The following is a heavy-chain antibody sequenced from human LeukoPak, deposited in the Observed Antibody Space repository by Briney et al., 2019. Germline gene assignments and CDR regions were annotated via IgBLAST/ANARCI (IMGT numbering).Heavy chain of an antibody. CDR3: AKVHLFHYYYGMDV. D-gene: IGHD2-21*01. V-gene: IGHV3-9*01. Sequence: PGGSLRLSCAASGFTFDDYAMHWVRQAPGKGLEWGSGISWNSGSIGYADSVKGRFTISRDNAKNSLYLQMNSLRAEDTALYYCAKVHLFHYYYGMDVWGQGTTVTVSS. CDR2: ISWNSGSI. J-gene: IGHJ6*02. CDR1: GFTFDDYA.